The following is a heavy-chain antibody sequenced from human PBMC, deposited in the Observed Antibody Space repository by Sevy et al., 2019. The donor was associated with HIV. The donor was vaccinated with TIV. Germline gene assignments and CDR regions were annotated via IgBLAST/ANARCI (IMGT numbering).Heavy chain of an antibody. CDR1: GFTFSSYW. CDR3: ARGANYDILTGYYIGEYYFDY. D-gene: IGHD3-9*01. V-gene: IGHV3-7*01. J-gene: IGHJ4*02. Sequence: GGSLRLSCAASGFTFSSYWMSWVRQAPGKGLEWVANIKQDGSEKYYVDSVKGRFTISRDNAKNSLYLQMNSLRAEDTAVYYCARGANYDILTGYYIGEYYFDYWGQRTLVTVSS. CDR2: IKQDGSEK.